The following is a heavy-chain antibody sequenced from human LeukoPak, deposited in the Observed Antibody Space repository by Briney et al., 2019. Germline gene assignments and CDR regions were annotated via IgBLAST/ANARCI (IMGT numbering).Heavy chain of an antibody. CDR3: ARAPITIFGVVSRWFDP. Sequence: PSETLSLTCAVYGGSFSGYYWSWIRQPPGKGLEWIGEINHSGSTSYNPSLKSRVTISVDTSKNQFSLKLGSVTAADTAVYYCARAPITIFGVVSRWFDPWGQGTLVTVSS. D-gene: IGHD3-3*01. CDR2: INHSGST. V-gene: IGHV4-34*01. J-gene: IGHJ5*02. CDR1: GGSFSGYY.